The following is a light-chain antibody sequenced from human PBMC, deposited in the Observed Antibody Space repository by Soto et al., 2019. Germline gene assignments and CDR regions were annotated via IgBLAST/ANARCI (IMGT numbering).Light chain of an antibody. CDR1: QSVSSSY. CDR2: GAS. CDR3: QQYGSSPRT. Sequence: EIVLTQSPGTLSFSPGERATLSCRASQSVSSSYLAWYQQKPGQAPRLLIYGASSRATGIPDRFSGSGSGTDFTLTISRLEPEDFAVNYCQQYGSSPRTFGQGTKVDI. V-gene: IGKV3-20*01. J-gene: IGKJ1*01.